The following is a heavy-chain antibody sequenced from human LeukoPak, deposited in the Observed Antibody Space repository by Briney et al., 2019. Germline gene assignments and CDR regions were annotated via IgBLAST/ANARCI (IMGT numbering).Heavy chain of an antibody. CDR2: IYYSGRT. D-gene: IGHD6-13*01. CDR3: AREGKGSNWPDGTFDI. CDR1: DRPISGYY. Sequence: SETLSLTCNVSDRPISGYYWHWIRQSPGKGLEWLGYIYYSGRTRPNPSLKSRVTMSVDTSNNRFSLNLSSVTAADTALYYCAREGKGSNWPDGTFDIWGQGTTVIVSS. V-gene: IGHV4-59*01. J-gene: IGHJ3*02.